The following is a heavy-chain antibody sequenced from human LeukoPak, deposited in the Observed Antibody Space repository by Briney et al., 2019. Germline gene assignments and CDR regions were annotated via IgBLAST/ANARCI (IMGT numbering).Heavy chain of an antibody. D-gene: IGHD3-3*01. Sequence: PGGSLRLSCAASGFTFSSNWMHWVRQAPRKGLVWVSRINSDGSSTIYADSVKGRFTISRDNAKNTLYLQMNSLRAGDTAVYYCARQAYQYYDFWSGYHDYWGQGTLVTVSS. CDR2: INSDGSST. CDR3: ARQAYQYYDFWSGYHDY. CDR1: GFTFSSNW. J-gene: IGHJ4*02. V-gene: IGHV3-74*01.